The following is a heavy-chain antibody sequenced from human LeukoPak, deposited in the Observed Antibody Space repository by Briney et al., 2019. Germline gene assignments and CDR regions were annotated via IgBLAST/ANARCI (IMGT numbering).Heavy chain of an antibody. D-gene: IGHD3-10*01. CDR3: AREMGSGIAS. CDR2: IYYSGNS. CDR1: GDSITNYC. V-gene: IGHV4-59*01. J-gene: IGHJ4*02. Sequence: PSETLSLTCTVSGDSITNYCWNWIRQPPGKGLEWIGYIYYSGNSNYNPSLESRVTISIDTSKNQFSLRLNSVTAADTAVYYCAREMGSGIASWGQGTLVTVSS.